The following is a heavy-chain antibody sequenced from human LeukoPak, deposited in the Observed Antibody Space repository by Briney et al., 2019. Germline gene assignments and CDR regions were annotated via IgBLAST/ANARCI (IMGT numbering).Heavy chain of an antibody. Sequence: SETLSLTCAVYGGSFSGYYWSWIRQPPGKGLEWIGEINHSGSTNYNPSLKSRVTISVDTSKNQFSLKLSSVTAADTAVYYCARHPTRRDYYGSGSPPLVWGQGTLVTVSS. CDR3: ARHPTRRDYYGSGSPPLV. CDR1: GGSFSGYY. J-gene: IGHJ4*02. CDR2: INHSGST. V-gene: IGHV4-34*01. D-gene: IGHD3-10*01.